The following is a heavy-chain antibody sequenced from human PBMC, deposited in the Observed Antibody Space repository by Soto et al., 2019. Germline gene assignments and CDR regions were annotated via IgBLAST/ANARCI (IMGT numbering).Heavy chain of an antibody. Sequence: PGGSLRLSCEASGFMFSTYLMSWVRQAPGRGLEWVAKREQDGNEKFQVDSVKGRYSIARDNAKKSRFLQMNSLRPEDTAVYYCVGALTYEVPYYYYGMDVGGQGTTVTVSS. CDR3: VGALTYEVPYYYYGMDV. D-gene: IGHD3-16*01. CDR2: REQDGNEK. CDR1: GFMFSTYL. J-gene: IGHJ6*02. V-gene: IGHV3-7*01.